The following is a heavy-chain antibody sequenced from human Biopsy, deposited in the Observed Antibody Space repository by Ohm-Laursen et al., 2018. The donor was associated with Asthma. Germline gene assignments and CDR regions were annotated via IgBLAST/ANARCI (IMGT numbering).Heavy chain of an antibody. D-gene: IGHD3-9*01. CDR3: ARTYYDFLTGEVNDAFAI. Sequence: PSAYVSCTSSGYTFINYAIHSVRQAPGQRLEWMGRINAGISNTKYSQKFQGRVTITRDTSASTAYMELSSLRSEDTAVYYCARTYYDFLTGEVNDAFAIWGQGTMVTVSS. J-gene: IGHJ3*02. CDR2: INAGISNT. CDR1: GYTFINYA. V-gene: IGHV1-3*01.